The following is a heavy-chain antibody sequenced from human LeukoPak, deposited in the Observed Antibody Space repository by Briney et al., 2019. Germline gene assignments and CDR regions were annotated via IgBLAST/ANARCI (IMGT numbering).Heavy chain of an antibody. D-gene: IGHD2-8*01. J-gene: IGHJ4*02. CDR2: IYYSGST. CDR3: ARAEWWDHALVDY. CDR1: GGSISSYY. Sequence: PSETLSLTCTVSGGSISSYYWSWIQQPPGKGLEWIGYIYYSGSTNYNPSLKSRVTISVDTSKNQFSLKLSSVTAADTAVYYCARAEWWDHALVDYWGQGTLVTVSS. V-gene: IGHV4-59*01.